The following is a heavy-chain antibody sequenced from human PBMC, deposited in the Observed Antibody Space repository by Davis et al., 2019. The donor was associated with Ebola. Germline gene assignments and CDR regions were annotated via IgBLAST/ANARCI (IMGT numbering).Heavy chain of an antibody. CDR3: ARDFYGASNYRWYYYYMDV. V-gene: IGHV4-59*01. J-gene: IGHJ6*03. Sequence: SETLSLTCTVSGGSISSYYWSWIRQPPGKGLEWIGYIYYSGSTNYNPSLKSRVTISVDTSKNQFSLKLSSVTAADTAVYYCARDFYGASNYRWYYYYMDVWGKGTTVTVSS. CDR1: GGSISSYY. CDR2: IYYSGST. D-gene: IGHD4-11*01.